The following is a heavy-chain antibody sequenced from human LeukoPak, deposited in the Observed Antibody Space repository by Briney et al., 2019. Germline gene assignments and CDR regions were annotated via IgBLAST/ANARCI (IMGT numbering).Heavy chain of an antibody. J-gene: IGHJ6*04. CDR2: ISSSSSYI. Sequence: GGSLRLSCAASGFTFSSYSMNWVRQAPGKGLEWVSSISSSSSYIYYADSVKGRFTISRDNAKNSLYLQMNSLRAEDTAVYYCARSAVKAEPYYGMDVWGKGTTVTVSS. D-gene: IGHD1-14*01. V-gene: IGHV3-21*01. CDR1: GFTFSSYS. CDR3: ARSAVKAEPYYGMDV.